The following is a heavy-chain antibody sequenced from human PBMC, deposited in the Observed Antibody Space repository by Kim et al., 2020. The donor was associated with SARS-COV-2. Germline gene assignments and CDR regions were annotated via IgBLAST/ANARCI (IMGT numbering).Heavy chain of an antibody. Sequence: GSLSLTCTVSGGSISSYYWSWIRQPPGKGLEWIGYIYYSGSTNYNPSLKSRVTISVDTSKNQFSLKLSSVTAADTAVYYCARARREWLVLGGYCFDYWGQGTLVTVSS. CDR3: ARARREWLVLGGYCFDY. J-gene: IGHJ4*02. D-gene: IGHD6-19*01. CDR1: GGSISSYY. CDR2: IYYSGST. V-gene: IGHV4-59*13.